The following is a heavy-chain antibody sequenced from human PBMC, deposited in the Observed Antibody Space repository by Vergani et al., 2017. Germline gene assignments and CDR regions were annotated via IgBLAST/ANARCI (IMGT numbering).Heavy chain of an antibody. D-gene: IGHD3-10*01. V-gene: IGHV1-2*02. CDR1: GYTFTGYY. CDR3: ARAAGSGSYYPYYFDY. CDR2: INPNSGGT. Sequence: QVQLVQSGAEVKKPGASVKVSCKASGYTFTGYYMHWVRQAPGQGLEWMGWINPNSGGTNYAQKFQGRVTMTGDTSISTAYMERSRLRSDDTAVYYCARAAGSGSYYPYYFDYWGQGTLVTVSS. J-gene: IGHJ4*02.